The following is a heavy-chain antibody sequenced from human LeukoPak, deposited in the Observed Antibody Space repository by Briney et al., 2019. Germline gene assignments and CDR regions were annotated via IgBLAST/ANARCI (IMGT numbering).Heavy chain of an antibody. CDR1: GGSISRYY. CDR3: ARLCSSTSCYSDRHFDY. J-gene: IGHJ4*02. V-gene: IGHV4-59*08. D-gene: IGHD2-2*01. Sequence: SETLSLTCTVSGGSISRYYWSWIRQPPGKGLEWIGYIYYSGSTNYNPSLKSRVTISVDTSKNQFSLKLSSVTAADTAVYYCARLCSSTSCYSDRHFDYWGQGTLVTVSS. CDR2: IYYSGST.